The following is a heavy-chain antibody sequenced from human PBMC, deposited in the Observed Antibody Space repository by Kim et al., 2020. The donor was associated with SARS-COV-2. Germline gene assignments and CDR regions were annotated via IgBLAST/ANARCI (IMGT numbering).Heavy chain of an antibody. D-gene: IGHD6-13*01. CDR3: ARGDTGYSSSWFDP. J-gene: IGHJ5*02. CDR1: GLIFSSTG. CDR2: ISGNGSST. V-gene: IGHV3-74*01. Sequence: GGSLRLSCAASGLIFSSTGMHWVRQAPGKGLVWVSRISGNGSSTSYADAVKGRFTISRDDAKNTLYLQMNSLRAEDTAVYYCARGDTGYSSSWFDPWGQGALVTVSP.